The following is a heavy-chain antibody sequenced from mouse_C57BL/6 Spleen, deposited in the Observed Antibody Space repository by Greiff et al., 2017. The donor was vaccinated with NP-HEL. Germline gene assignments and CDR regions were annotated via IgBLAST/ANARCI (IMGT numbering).Heavy chain of an antibody. CDR1: GYTFTDYY. CDR3: ARGGIYYGSGEGHDY. Sequence: QVQLQQSGAELVRPGASVKLSCKASGYTFTDYYINWVKQRPGQGLEWIARIYPGSGNTYYNEKFKGKATLTAEKSSSTAYMQLSSLTSEDSAVYFCARGGIYYGSGEGHDYWGQGTTLTVSS. D-gene: IGHD1-1*01. J-gene: IGHJ2*01. V-gene: IGHV1-76*01. CDR2: IYPGSGNT.